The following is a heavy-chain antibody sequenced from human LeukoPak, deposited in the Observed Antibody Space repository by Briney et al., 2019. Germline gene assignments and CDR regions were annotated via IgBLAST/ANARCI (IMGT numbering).Heavy chain of an antibody. CDR1: GFTFSSAA. Sequence: GGSLRLSCAASGFTFSSAAMSWVRQAPGKGLEWVSIIISSGGSTYYADSVKGRFIISRDNSKNTLYLQMNSLRAEDTAVYYCAKGSRSIAVDNLCDYWGQGSLVTVSS. J-gene: IGHJ4*02. D-gene: IGHD6-19*01. V-gene: IGHV3-23*01. CDR2: IISSGGST. CDR3: AKGSRSIAVDNLCDY.